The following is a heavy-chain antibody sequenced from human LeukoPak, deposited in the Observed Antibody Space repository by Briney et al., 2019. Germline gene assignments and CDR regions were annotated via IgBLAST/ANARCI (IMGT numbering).Heavy chain of an antibody. CDR3: TTDFMVRGVFYYYGMDV. Sequence: GGSLRLSCAASGFTFSTYWMSWVRQAPGKGLEWVANIKPDGSEKYYADSVKGRFTISRDNSKNTLYLQMNSLKTEDTAVYYCTTDFMVRGVFYYYGMDVWGQGTAVTVSS. J-gene: IGHJ6*02. V-gene: IGHV3-7*03. D-gene: IGHD3-10*01. CDR1: GFTFSTYW. CDR2: IKPDGSEK.